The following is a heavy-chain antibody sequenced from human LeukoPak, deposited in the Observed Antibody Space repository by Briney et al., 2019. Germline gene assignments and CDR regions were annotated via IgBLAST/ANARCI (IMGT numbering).Heavy chain of an antibody. CDR3: ARVNQPTGAPLYYYYGMDV. J-gene: IGHJ6*02. Sequence: GGSLRLSCAASGFTFSDYYMSWIRQAPGKGLEWVSYISSSGSTIYYADSVKGRFTISRDNAKNSLYLQMNSLRAEDTAVYYCARVNQPTGAPLYYYYGMDVWGQGTTVTVSS. CDR1: GFTFSDYY. CDR2: ISSSGSTI. V-gene: IGHV3-11*01. D-gene: IGHD1-14*01.